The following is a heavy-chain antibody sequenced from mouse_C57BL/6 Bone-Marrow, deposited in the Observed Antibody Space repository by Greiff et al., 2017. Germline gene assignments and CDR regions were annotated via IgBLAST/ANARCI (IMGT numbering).Heavy chain of an antibody. J-gene: IGHJ1*03. D-gene: IGHD1-1*01. CDR2: IDPENGDT. CDR1: GFNIKDDY. Sequence: VQLQQSGAELVRPGASVKLSCTASGFNIKDDYMHWVKQRPEQGLEWIGWIDPENGDTEYASKFQGKATITADTSSNKAYRQLSSLTSEDTAVYYCTTNSSITTDWYFDVWGTGTTVTVSS. CDR3: TTNSSITTDWYFDV. V-gene: IGHV14-4*01.